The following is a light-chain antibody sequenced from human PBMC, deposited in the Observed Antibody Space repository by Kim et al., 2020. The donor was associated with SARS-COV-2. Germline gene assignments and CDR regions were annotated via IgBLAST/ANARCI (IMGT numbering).Light chain of an antibody. CDR2: EVS. J-gene: IGLJ1*01. V-gene: IGLV2-18*02. CDR1: SSDVGSYNR. Sequence: QSVTISCTGTSSDVGSYNRVSWYQQPPGTAPKLMIYEVSNRPSGVPDRFSGSKSGNTASLTISGLQAEDEADYYCSSYTSSSTAVFGTGTKVTVL. CDR3: SSYTSSSTAV.